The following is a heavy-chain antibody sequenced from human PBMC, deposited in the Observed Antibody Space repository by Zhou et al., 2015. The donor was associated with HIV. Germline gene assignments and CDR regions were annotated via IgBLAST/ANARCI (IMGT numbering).Heavy chain of an antibody. D-gene: IGHD1-26*01. Sequence: LVQSGTEVRKPGSSVKVSCKASGGTFSGSDLSWVRQAPGQGLEWMGGITPMFDIHKYAQKFRARLTISVDKITDTAYMELSSLTSEDTAMYYCARDRGGATRPGWRYFDLWGRGTLVTVSS. J-gene: IGHJ2*01. CDR2: ITPMFDIH. CDR3: ARDRGGATRPGWRYFDL. CDR1: GGTFSGSD. V-gene: IGHV1-69*17.